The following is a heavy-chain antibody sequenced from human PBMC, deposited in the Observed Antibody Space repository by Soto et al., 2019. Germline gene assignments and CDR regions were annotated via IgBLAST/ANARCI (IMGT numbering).Heavy chain of an antibody. Sequence: GGSLRLSCAASGFTFSSYGMHWVRQAPGKGLEWVAVISYDGSNKYYADSVKGRFTISRDNSKNTLYLQMNSLRAEDTAVYYCAKGSTVATIYGMDVWGQGTTVTVSS. CDR1: GFTFSSYG. J-gene: IGHJ6*02. V-gene: IGHV3-30*18. CDR3: AKGSTVATIYGMDV. CDR2: ISYDGSNK. D-gene: IGHD5-12*01.